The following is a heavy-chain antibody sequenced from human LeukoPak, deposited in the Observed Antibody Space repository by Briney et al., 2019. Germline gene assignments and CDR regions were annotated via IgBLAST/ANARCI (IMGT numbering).Heavy chain of an antibody. Sequence: GGSLRLSCAASGFNFNTYGMHWVRQAPGKGLEWAAFIQHDGSNKYYGDSVKGRFTIFRDNSKNTLYLQMHSLRTEDTAIYYCVKELYMDVWGKGTTVTVSS. CDR3: VKELYMDV. J-gene: IGHJ6*03. CDR1: GFNFNTYG. CDR2: IQHDGSNK. V-gene: IGHV3-30*02.